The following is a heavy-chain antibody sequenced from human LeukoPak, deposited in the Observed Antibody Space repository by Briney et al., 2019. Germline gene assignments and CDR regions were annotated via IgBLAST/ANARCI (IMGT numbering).Heavy chain of an antibody. V-gene: IGHV4-59*01. Sequence: SETLSLTCTVSVGSISSYYWSWIRQSPGKGLVWIGSINNSGSTNYSPSLKSRVTLSVDTSKNQFSLKVYSVTAADTAVYYCARGSRLIAARPMPAGNWFDPWGQGTLVTVSS. CDR1: VGSISSYY. CDR2: INNSGST. D-gene: IGHD6-6*01. CDR3: ARGSRLIAARPMPAGNWFDP. J-gene: IGHJ5*02.